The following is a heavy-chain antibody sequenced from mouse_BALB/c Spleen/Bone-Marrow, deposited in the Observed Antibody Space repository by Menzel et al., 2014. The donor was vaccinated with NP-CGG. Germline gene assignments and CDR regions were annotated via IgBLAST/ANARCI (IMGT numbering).Heavy chain of an antibody. V-gene: IGHV1-62-2*01. Sequence: HVKQSGAELVKPGASVKLSCKASGYTFTEYIIHWIKQRSGQGLEWIGWFFPGSGSIKYNEKFKDKATLTADKSSSTVYMELSRLTSEDSAVYFCARHEDLDIRRRLGAMDYWGQGTSVTVSS. CDR3: ARHEDLDIRRRLGAMDY. D-gene: IGHD2-12*01. CDR2: FFPGSGSI. CDR1: GYTFTEYI. J-gene: IGHJ4*01.